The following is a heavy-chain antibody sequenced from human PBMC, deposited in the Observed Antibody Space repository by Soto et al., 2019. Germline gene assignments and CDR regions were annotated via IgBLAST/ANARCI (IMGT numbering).Heavy chain of an antibody. Sequence: PGGSLRLSCAASGFTFSSYSMNWVRQAPGKGLEWLSYISSSSSTIYYADSVKGRFTISRDNAKNSLYLQMNSLRAEDTAVYYCAREGSIWYSLNWFDSWGQGTLVTVSS. CDR3: AREGSIWYSLNWFDS. J-gene: IGHJ5*01. CDR2: ISSSSSTI. CDR1: GFTFSSYS. D-gene: IGHD2-21*01. V-gene: IGHV3-48*01.